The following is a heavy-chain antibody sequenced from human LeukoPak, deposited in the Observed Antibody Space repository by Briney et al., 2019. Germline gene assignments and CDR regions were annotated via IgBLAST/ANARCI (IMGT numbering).Heavy chain of an antibody. D-gene: IGHD1-26*01. V-gene: IGHV4-59*01. J-gene: IGHJ5*02. CDR1: GGSISSYY. Sequence: RASETLSLTGTVSGGSISSYYWNWIRQPPGKGLEWIGYISYSGSTNYNPSLKSRVTISVDTSQKHFSLKLSSVTAADTAVYYCARNGSPQLWFDPWGQGTLVTVSS. CDR3: ARNGSPQLWFDP. CDR2: ISYSGST.